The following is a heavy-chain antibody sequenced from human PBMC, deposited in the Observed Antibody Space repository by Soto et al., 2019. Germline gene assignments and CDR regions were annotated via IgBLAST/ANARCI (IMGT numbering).Heavy chain of an antibody. CDR1: GFSFKTYG. CDR3: VKDCSDALDI. J-gene: IGHJ3*02. Sequence: QAQLVESGGGVVQPGMSLRLSCAASGFSFKTYGMHWVRQAPGKGLEWVAVIWYDGSEEYYADSVKGRFIISRDNSKNMLYLQLNSLRAEDTAVYYCVKDCSDALDIWGQGTLVTVSS. CDR2: IWYDGSEE. D-gene: IGHD2-15*01. V-gene: IGHV3-33*03.